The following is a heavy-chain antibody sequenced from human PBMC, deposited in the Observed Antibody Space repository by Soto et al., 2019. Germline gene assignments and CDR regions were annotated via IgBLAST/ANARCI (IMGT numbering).Heavy chain of an antibody. D-gene: IGHD3-16*02. CDR3: ARNTMITFGGVIARDYFDY. CDR2: ISAYNGNT. Sequence: QVPLVQSGAEVKKPGASVKVSCKASGYTFTSYGISWVRQAPGQGLEWMGWISAYNGNTNYAQKLQGRVTMTTDTSTSTAYMELRSQRSDDTAVYYCARNTMITFGGVIARDYFDYWGQGTLVTVSS. J-gene: IGHJ4*02. CDR1: GYTFTSYG. V-gene: IGHV1-18*01.